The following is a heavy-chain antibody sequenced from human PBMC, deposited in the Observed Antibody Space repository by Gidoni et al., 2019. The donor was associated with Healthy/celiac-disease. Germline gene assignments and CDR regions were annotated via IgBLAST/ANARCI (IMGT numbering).Heavy chain of an antibody. CDR2: ISGSGGST. V-gene: IGHV3-23*04. D-gene: IGHD4-17*01. CDR1: GFTFSSYA. J-gene: IGHJ4*02. CDR3: AKDRPSDVILYGGNSVFDY. Sequence: EVQLVESGGGLVQPGGSLRLSCAASGFTFSSYAMSWVRQAPGKGLEWVSAISGSGGSTYYADSVKGRFTISRDNSKNTLYLQMNSLRAEDTAVYYCAKDRPSDVILYGGNSVFDYWGQGTLVTVSS.